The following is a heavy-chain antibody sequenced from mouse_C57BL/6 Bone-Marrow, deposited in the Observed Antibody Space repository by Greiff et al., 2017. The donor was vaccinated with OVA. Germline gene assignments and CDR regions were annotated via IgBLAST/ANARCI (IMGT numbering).Heavy chain of an antibody. Sequence: EVKLMESGGGLVQPGGSLKLSCAASGIDFSRYWMSWVRRAPGKGLEWIGEINPDSSTINYAPSLKDKFIISRDNAKNTLYLQMSKVRSEDTALYYCARDVAITTVVGAMDYWGQGTSVTVSS. J-gene: IGHJ4*01. CDR2: INPDSSTI. CDR3: ARDVAITTVVGAMDY. D-gene: IGHD1-1*01. V-gene: IGHV4-1*01. CDR1: GIDFSRYW.